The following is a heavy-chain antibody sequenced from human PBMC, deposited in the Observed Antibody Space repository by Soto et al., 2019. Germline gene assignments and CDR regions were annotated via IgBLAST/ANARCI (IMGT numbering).Heavy chain of an antibody. J-gene: IGHJ4*02. Sequence: PSKTLSLTCSVSVGSFTSNNWWTWVRQPPGQGLEWIGEIYRTGSTNYNPSLKSRVTISLDKSENQFSLKVTSLTAADTAVYYCASRDPGTSVDYWGQGTLVTVSS. D-gene: IGHD1-7*01. CDR3: ASRDPGTSVDY. V-gene: IGHV4-4*02. CDR1: VGSFTSNNW. CDR2: IYRTGST.